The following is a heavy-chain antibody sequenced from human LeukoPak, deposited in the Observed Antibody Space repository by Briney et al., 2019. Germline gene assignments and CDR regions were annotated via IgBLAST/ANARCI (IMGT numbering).Heavy chain of an antibody. J-gene: IGHJ4*02. CDR3: ARPAAAGRVYYFDY. Sequence: ASVKVSCKASGYTFTSYGISWVRQAPGQGLEWMGIINPSGGSTSYAQKFQGRVTMTRDTSTGTVYMELSSLRSEDTAVYYCARPAAAGRVYYFDYWGQGTLVTVSS. V-gene: IGHV1-46*01. CDR1: GYTFTSYG. D-gene: IGHD6-13*01. CDR2: INPSGGST.